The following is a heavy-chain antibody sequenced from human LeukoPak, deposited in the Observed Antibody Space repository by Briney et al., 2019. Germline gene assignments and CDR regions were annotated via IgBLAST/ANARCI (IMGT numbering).Heavy chain of an antibody. CDR2: ISYDGSNK. D-gene: IGHD1-14*01. Sequence: GGSLRLSCAASGFTFSSYAMHWVRQAPGKGLEWVAVISYDGSNKYYADSVKGRFTISRDNSKNTLYLQMNSLRAEDTALYFCARDHTDPDLFFDSWGQGTLVTVSS. J-gene: IGHJ4*02. V-gene: IGHV3-30-3*01. CDR3: ARDHTDPDLFFDS. CDR1: GFTFSSYA.